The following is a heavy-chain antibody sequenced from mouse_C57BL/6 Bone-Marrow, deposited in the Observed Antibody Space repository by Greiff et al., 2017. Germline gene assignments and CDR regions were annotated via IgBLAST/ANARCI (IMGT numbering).Heavy chain of an antibody. CDR1: GYTFTSYW. Sequence: LVESGAELVKPGASVKLSCKASGYTFTSYWMHWVKQRPGQGLEWIGMIHPNSGSTNYNEKFKSKATLTVDKSSSTAYMQLSSLTSEDSAVYYCARGGSSLVAYWGQGTLVTVSA. CDR3: ARGGSSLVAY. J-gene: IGHJ3*01. CDR2: IHPNSGST. V-gene: IGHV1-64*01. D-gene: IGHD1-1*01.